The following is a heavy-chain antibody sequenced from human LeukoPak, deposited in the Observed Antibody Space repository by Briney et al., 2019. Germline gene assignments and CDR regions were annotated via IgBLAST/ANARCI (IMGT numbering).Heavy chain of an antibody. CDR3: ARVVLYYSYLDV. J-gene: IGHJ6*03. D-gene: IGHD6-13*01. Sequence: GGSLRLSCAASGFTFSSHWMSWVRQAPGKGLELVASIKEDGSEKKYVDSVKGRFTISRDNAKNSLYLQMNSLRAEDTAVYYRARVVLYYSYLDVWGKGTTVTVSS. CDR2: IKEDGSEK. V-gene: IGHV3-7*01. CDR1: GFTFSSHW.